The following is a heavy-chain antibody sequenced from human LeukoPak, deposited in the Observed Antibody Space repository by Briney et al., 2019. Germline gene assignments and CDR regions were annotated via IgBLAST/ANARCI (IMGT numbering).Heavy chain of an antibody. D-gene: IGHD6-19*01. Sequence: SLRLSCAASGFTFSNYAMSWVRQAPGKGLEWVSGISWNSGSIGYADSVKGRFTISRDNAKNSLYLQMNSLRAEDMALYYCAKAKGIAVAESFDYWGQGTLVTVSS. J-gene: IGHJ4*02. CDR1: GFTFSNYA. V-gene: IGHV3-9*03. CDR3: AKAKGIAVAESFDY. CDR2: ISWNSGSI.